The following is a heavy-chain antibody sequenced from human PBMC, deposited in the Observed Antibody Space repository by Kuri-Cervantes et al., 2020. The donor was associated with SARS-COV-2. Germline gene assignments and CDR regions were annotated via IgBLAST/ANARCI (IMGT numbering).Heavy chain of an antibody. CDR1: GYTFTGYY. J-gene: IGHJ6*02. Sequence: ASVNVSCKASGYTFTGYYMHWVRQAPGQGLEWMGWISAYNGNTNYAQKLQGRVTMTTDTSTSTAYMELRSLRSDDTAVYYCARDRQGGRIRITIFGVASYGMDVWGQGTTVTVSS. CDR3: ARDRQGGRIRITIFGVASYGMDV. V-gene: IGHV1-18*04. CDR2: ISAYNGNT. D-gene: IGHD3-3*01.